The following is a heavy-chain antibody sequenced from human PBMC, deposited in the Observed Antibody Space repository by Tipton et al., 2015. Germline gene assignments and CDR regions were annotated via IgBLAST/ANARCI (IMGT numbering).Heavy chain of an antibody. Sequence: TLSLTCTVSGGSIRSYYWSWIRQPAGKGLAWIGRIYTSGSTNYNPSLKSRVTMSVDTSKNQFSLKLSSVTAADTAVYYCARKDIVGNWFDPWGQGILVTVSS. CDR3: ARKDIVGNWFDP. CDR2: IYTSGST. CDR1: GGSIRSYY. D-gene: IGHD2-15*01. J-gene: IGHJ5*02. V-gene: IGHV4-4*07.